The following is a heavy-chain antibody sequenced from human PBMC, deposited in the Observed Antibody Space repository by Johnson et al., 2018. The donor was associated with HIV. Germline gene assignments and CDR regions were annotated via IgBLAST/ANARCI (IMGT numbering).Heavy chain of an antibody. CDR1: GFTFSSYA. J-gene: IGHJ3*02. CDR2: ISYDGCNK. V-gene: IGHV3-30-3*01. Sequence: QVQLVESGGGVVQAGRSLRLSCAASGFTFSSYAMHWVRQAPGKGLEWVAIISYDGCNKYYADSVKGRFTISRDNYKNTLYLQMNSLRAEDTAVFYCARDRKWVGARSGDAFDIWGQGTMVTVSS. D-gene: IGHD2-15*01. CDR3: ARDRKWVGARSGDAFDI.